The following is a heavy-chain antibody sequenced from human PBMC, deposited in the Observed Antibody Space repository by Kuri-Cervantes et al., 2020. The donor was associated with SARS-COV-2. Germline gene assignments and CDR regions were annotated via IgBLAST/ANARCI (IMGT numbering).Heavy chain of an antibody. Sequence: GESLKISCAASGFTFSSYSMNWVRQAPGKGLEWVSYISSSSSTIYYADSVKGRFTISRDNAKNSLYLQMNSLRDEDTAVYYCARDLLNVWSGYYYYYGMDVRGQGTTVTVSS. J-gene: IGHJ6*02. V-gene: IGHV3-48*02. D-gene: IGHD3-3*01. CDR1: GFTFSSYS. CDR3: ARDLLNVWSGYYYYYGMDV. CDR2: ISSSSSTI.